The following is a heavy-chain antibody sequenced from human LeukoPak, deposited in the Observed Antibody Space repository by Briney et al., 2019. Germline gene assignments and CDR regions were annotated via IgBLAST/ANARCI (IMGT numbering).Heavy chain of an antibody. V-gene: IGHV3-9*01. Sequence: PGGSLRLSCAASGFTFDDYAMHWVRQAPGKGLEWVSGISWNSGSIGYADSVKGRFTISRDNAKNSLYLQMNSLRAEDTALYYCAKEIIVGATTAFDYWGQGTLVTVSS. CDR2: ISWNSGSI. J-gene: IGHJ4*02. D-gene: IGHD1-26*01. CDR3: AKEIIVGATTAFDY. CDR1: GFTFDDYA.